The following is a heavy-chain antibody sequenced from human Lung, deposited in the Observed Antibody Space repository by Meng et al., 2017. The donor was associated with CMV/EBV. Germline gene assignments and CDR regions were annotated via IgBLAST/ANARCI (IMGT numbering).Heavy chain of an antibody. CDR1: GFPFSSYG. J-gene: IGHJ4*02. V-gene: IGHV3-30*02. CDR3: AKGSGDGYNFAGTLDY. CDR2: IRYDGSNK. D-gene: IGHD5-24*01. Sequence: GESLKISCAASGFPFSSYGMHWVRQAPGKGLEWVAFIRYDGSNKYYADSVKGRFTISRDNSKNTLYLQMNSLRAEDTAVYYCAKGSGDGYNFAGTLDYWGQGTLVTVSS.